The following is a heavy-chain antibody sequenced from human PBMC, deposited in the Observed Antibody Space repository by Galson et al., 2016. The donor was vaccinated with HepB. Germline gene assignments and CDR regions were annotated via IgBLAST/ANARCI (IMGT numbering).Heavy chain of an antibody. CDR1: GFVVSNFG. CDR3: AKERLVRRIFDH. Sequence: SLRLSCAASGFVVSNFGLSWVRQAPGKGLEWVASISTRRTTYYSDSVQGRSIISRDNSNNTLYLQMNGLRAEDTAVYYCAKERLVRRIFDHWGQGTLLTVSS. V-gene: IGHV3-23*01. J-gene: IGHJ4*02. CDR2: ISTRRTT. D-gene: IGHD1-1*01.